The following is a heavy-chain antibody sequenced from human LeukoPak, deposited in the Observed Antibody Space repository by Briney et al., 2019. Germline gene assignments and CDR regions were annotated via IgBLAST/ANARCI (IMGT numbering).Heavy chain of an antibody. CDR1: GGSIRSFY. V-gene: IGHV4-59*12. D-gene: IGHD5-18*01. Sequence: PSETLSLTCTVSGGSIRSFYRSWIRQPPGKGLEWIGYISYSGSTKYNPSLKSRVTISVDMSKSQCSLKLSSVTAADTAVYYCARDHRGYSYGLFDNWGQGTLVTVSS. CDR2: ISYSGST. CDR3: ARDHRGYSYGLFDN. J-gene: IGHJ4*02.